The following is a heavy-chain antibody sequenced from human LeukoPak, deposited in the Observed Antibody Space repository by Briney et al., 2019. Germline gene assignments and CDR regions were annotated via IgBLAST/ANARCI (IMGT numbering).Heavy chain of an antibody. J-gene: IGHJ4*02. Sequence: SETLSLTCTVSGGSISSYYWSWIRQPPGKGLEWIGYIYYSGSTNYNPSLKSRVTISVDTSKNQFSLKLSSVTAADTAVYYCARDGRPDNKYYYDSSGLIDYWGQGTLVTVSS. D-gene: IGHD3-22*01. CDR1: GGSISSYY. CDR2: IYYSGST. V-gene: IGHV4-59*12. CDR3: ARDGRPDNKYYYDSSGLIDY.